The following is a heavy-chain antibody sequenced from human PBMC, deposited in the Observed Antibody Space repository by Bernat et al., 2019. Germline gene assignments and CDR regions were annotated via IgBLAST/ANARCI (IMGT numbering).Heavy chain of an antibody. CDR1: GFTFSSYA. CDR2: ISYDGSNK. V-gene: IGHV3-30-3*01. Sequence: QVQLVESGGGVVQPGRSLRLSCAASGFTFSSYAMHWVRQAPGKGLEWVAVISYDGSNKYCAHSVKGRFTISRDNAKNTLYLQMNSLRAEDTAVYYCARTQIAAAGTWYFDYWGQGTLVTVSS. D-gene: IGHD6-13*01. J-gene: IGHJ4*02. CDR3: ARTQIAAAGTWYFDY.